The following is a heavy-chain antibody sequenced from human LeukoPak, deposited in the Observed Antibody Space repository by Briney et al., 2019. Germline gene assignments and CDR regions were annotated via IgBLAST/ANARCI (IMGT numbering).Heavy chain of an antibody. Sequence: GASVKVSCKASGGTFSSYAISWVRQAPGQGLEWMGWISAYNGNTNYAQKPQDRVTMTRDTSTSTVYMELSSLRSEDTAVYYCARDGPTYEISIASRTFDYWGQGTLVTVSS. CDR2: ISAYNGNT. V-gene: IGHV1-18*01. D-gene: IGHD6-6*01. J-gene: IGHJ4*02. CDR3: ARDGPTYEISIASRTFDY. CDR1: GGTFSSYA.